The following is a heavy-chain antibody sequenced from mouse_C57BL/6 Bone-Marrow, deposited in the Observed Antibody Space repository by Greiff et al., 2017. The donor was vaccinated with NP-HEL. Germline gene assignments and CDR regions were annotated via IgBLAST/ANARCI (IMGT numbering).Heavy chain of an antibody. J-gene: IGHJ3*01. D-gene: IGHD1-1*01. CDR3: ASGIHYYGSSSFAY. CDR1: GYTFTSYW. V-gene: IGHV1-52*01. Sequence: QVQLQQPGAELVRPGSSVKLSCKASGYTFTSYWMHWVKQRPIQGLEWIGNIDPSDSETHYNQKFKDKATLTVDKSSSTAYMQLSSLTSEDSAVYYCASGIHYYGSSSFAYWGQGTLVTVSA. CDR2: IDPSDSET.